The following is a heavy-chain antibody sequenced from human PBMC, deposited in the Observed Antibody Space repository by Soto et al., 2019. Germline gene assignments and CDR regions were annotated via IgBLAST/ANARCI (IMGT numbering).Heavy chain of an antibody. D-gene: IGHD4-4*01. CDR2: INHSGST. Sequence: SETLSLTCAVYGGPFSGYYWSWIRQPPGKGLEWIGEINHSGSTNYNPSLKSRVTISVDTSKNQFSLKLSSVTAADTAVYYCARGPPRAVTTGIAHLFDYWGQGTLVTVSS. CDR3: ARGPPRAVTTGIAHLFDY. CDR1: GGPFSGYY. V-gene: IGHV4-34*01. J-gene: IGHJ4*02.